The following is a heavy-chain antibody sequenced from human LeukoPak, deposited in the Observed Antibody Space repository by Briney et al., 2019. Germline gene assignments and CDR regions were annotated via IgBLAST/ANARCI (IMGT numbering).Heavy chain of an antibody. D-gene: IGHD2-8*01. J-gene: IGHJ5*02. CDR2: IYAEGRR. CDR3: VRSVFS. CDR1: GFTVNNEY. Sequence: GGSLRLSCAASGFTVNNEYMYWVRQAPGRGLECVSVIYAEGRRFYSHSLKNRFTISRDNSRNPLDLQMDSLRAEDTAVYFCVRSVFSWGQGTRVTVSS. V-gene: IGHV3-66*01.